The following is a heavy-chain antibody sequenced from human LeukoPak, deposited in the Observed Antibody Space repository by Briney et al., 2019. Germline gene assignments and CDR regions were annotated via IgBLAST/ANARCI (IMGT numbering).Heavy chain of an antibody. J-gene: IGHJ4*02. CDR3: TRAPPVWYDSIRFDY. CDR2: IRSKAYGGTT. CDR1: GFTFGDYA. V-gene: IGHV3-49*04. Sequence: PGGSLRLSCTASGFTFGDYAMSWVRQAPGKGLEWVGFIRSKAYGGTTEYAASVKGRFTISRDDSKSIAYLQMNSLKTEDTAVYYCTRAPPVWYDSIRFDYWGQGTLVTVSS. D-gene: IGHD3-22*01.